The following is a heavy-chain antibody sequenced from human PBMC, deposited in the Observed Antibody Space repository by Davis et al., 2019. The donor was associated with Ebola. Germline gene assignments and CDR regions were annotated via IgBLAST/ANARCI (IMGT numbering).Heavy chain of an antibody. CDR3: ARDHSSNYYGLDF. CDR2: MWSDGNSK. CDR1: GFTFSSYG. V-gene: IGHV3-33*01. Sequence: GGSLRLSCAASGFTFSSYGMHWVRQAPGKGLEWVAGMWSDGNSKFYADSVKGRFTISRDISRNTLYLQMNSLWAEDTAVYFYARDHSSNYYGLDFWGQGTLVTVSS. J-gene: IGHJ4*02. D-gene: IGHD4-11*01.